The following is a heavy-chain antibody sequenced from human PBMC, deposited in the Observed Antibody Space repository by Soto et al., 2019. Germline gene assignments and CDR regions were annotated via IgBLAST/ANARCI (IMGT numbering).Heavy chain of an antibody. CDR3: ARGAVVVPNGLIAGMDV. CDR1: GYSFSNFY. V-gene: IGHV1-46*01. Sequence: ASVKVSCKLSGYSFSNFYVHWVRQAPGQGLEWMGIIDPSSGTTSYTQKFQERVTMTRDTSMSTVYMELSRLRSEDTAVYYCARGAVVVPNGLIAGMDVWGLGTTVTVSS. J-gene: IGHJ6*02. D-gene: IGHD2-15*01. CDR2: IDPSSGTT.